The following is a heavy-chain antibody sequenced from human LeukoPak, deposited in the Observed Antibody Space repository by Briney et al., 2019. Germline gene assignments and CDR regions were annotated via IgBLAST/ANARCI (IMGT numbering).Heavy chain of an antibody. CDR3: ARGYHDY. CDR1: GFTVSSNY. V-gene: IGHV3-66*01. J-gene: IGHJ4*02. Sequence: GGSLRLSCAASGFTVSSNYMTWVRQAPGKGLEWASTIYSAGSTHYAGSVKGRFTISRDNSKNTLYLQMNSLRAEDTAVYYCARGYHDYWGQGTLVTVSS. D-gene: IGHD3-16*02. CDR2: IYSAGST.